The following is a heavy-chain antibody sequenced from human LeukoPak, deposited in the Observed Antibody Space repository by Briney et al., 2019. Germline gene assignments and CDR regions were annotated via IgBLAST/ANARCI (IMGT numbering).Heavy chain of an antibody. CDR1: GFTFSSYG. CDR2: IRYDGSNK. V-gene: IGHV3-30*02. J-gene: IGHJ5*02. CDR3: AKGIRITMIP. D-gene: IGHD3-22*01. Sequence: GGSLRLSCAASGFTFSSYGMHWVRQAPGKGLEWVAFIRYDGSNKYYADSVKGRFTTSRDNSKNTLYLQMNSMRAENTAVYYCAKGIRITMIPWGQGTLVTVSS.